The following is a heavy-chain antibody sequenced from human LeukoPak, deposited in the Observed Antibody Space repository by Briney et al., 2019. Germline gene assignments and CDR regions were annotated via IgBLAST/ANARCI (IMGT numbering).Heavy chain of an antibody. CDR3: VKSDSSSAGDY. CDR1: GFTFSSYA. V-gene: IGHV3-23*01. CDR2: IGDSDGRT. J-gene: IGHJ4*02. D-gene: IGHD6-6*01. Sequence: GGSLRLSCAASGFTFSSYAMSWVRQAPGKGLEWVSAIGDSDGRTFYADSVKGRFTISRDNSKNTLFLQMSSLRAEDTAVFYCVKSDSSSAGDYWGQGTLVTVSS.